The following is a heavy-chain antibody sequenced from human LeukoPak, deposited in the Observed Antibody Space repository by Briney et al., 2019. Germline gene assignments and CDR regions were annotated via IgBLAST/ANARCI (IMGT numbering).Heavy chain of an antibody. CDR3: AVPMTSESAFDI. CDR2: INPNSGGT. V-gene: IGHV1-2*02. CDR1: GYTLTGYY. J-gene: IGHJ3*02. Sequence: ASVKVSCKASGYTLTGYYMHWVRRAPGQGLEWMGWINPNSGGTNYAQKFQGRVTMTRDTSISTAYMELSRLRSDDTAVYYCAVPMTSESAFDIWGQGTMVTVSS.